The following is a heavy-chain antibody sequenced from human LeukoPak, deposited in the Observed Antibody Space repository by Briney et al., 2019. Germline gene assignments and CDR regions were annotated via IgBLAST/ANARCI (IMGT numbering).Heavy chain of an antibody. D-gene: IGHD3-10*01. CDR3: ARHHGSGSLTD. CDR1: GGSISSHY. CDR2: IYYTGST. Sequence: SETLSLTCTVSGGSISSHYWSWIRQPPGKGLEWIGYIYYTGSTNYNPSLKSRISISLDSSKTQFSLRLNSVTAADTAIYFCARHHGSGSLTDWGQGTLVTVSS. J-gene: IGHJ4*02. V-gene: IGHV4-59*08.